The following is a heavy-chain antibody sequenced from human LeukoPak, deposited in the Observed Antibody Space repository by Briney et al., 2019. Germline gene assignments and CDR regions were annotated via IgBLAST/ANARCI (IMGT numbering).Heavy chain of an antibody. CDR2: ISGSGGST. V-gene: IGHV3-23*01. CDR1: GFTFSSYA. D-gene: IGHD6-19*01. CDR3: AKGAAIGMIAVAGIDY. J-gene: IGHJ4*02. Sequence: PGGSLRLSCAASGFTFSSYATSWVRQAPGKGLEWVSVISGSGGSTYYADSVKGRFTISRDKSKNTLYLQMNSLRVEDTAVYYCAKGAAIGMIAVAGIDYWGQGTLVTVSS.